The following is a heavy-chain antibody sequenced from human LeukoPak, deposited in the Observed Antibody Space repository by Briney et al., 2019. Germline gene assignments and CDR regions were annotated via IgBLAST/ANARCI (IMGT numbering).Heavy chain of an antibody. CDR1: GGSISSYY. D-gene: IGHD1-7*01. J-gene: IGHJ6*03. CDR3: AREAGTAYYYYYYMDV. Sequence: SETLSLTCTVSGGSISSYYWSWIRQPAGKGLEWIGRIYTSGSTNYNPSLKSRVTISVDTSKNQFSLKLSSVTAADTAVYYCAREAGTAYYYYYYMDVWGKGTTVTVSS. V-gene: IGHV4-4*07. CDR2: IYTSGST.